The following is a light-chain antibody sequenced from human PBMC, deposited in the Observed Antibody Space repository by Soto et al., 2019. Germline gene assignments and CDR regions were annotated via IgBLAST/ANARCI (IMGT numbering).Light chain of an antibody. CDR2: EVS. V-gene: IGLV2-23*02. CDR3: CSYAGSSTYV. CDR1: SSDVGNYNL. J-gene: IGLJ1*01. Sequence: QSALTQPASVSGSPGQSITISCTGTSSDVGNYNLVSWYQQHPGKAPKLMMYEVSKRPSGVSNRFSGSKSGNTASLTISGLQAEDEADYSCCSYAGSSTYVFGSGTKLTV.